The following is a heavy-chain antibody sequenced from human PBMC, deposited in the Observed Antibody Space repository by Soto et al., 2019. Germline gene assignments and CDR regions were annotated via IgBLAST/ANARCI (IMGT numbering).Heavy chain of an antibody. CDR1: GGTFGNSA. V-gene: IGHV1-69*01. CDR2: IIPVFGTV. D-gene: IGHD3-16*01. Sequence: QVKLVQSGAEVKQPGSSVKVSCKASGGTFGNSAISWVRQDPGQGLEWMGGIIPVFGTVNYAQKFEGRVTITADESTSTVFMEMSRLTSEDTAVYYCAKVMAAAGYDSWGQGTLVTVSS. CDR3: AKVMAAAGYDS. J-gene: IGHJ4*02.